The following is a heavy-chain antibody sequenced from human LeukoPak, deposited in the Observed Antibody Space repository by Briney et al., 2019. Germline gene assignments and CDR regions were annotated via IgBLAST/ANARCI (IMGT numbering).Heavy chain of an antibody. V-gene: IGHV3-15*01. D-gene: IGHD3-10*01. CDR1: GFTFTNAW. CDR2: IKSKGDGETT. CDR3: TTDLGLTMIRGVIVS. J-gene: IGHJ5*01. Sequence: GGSLRLSCAASGFTFTNAWMNWVRQAPGKGLAWVGRIKSKGDGETTDYAAPVKGRFTMSKDDSKATVYLQMNYLEAEDTAVYYCTTDLGLTMIRGVIVSWGQGALVTVSS.